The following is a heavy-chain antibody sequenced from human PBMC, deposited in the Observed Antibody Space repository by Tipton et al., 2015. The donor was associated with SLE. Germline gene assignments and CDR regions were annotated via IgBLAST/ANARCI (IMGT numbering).Heavy chain of an antibody. CDR1: GDSISSYY. CDR3: ARAEMYTEGSAFYYNVDV. J-gene: IGHJ6*03. Sequence: TLSLTCTVSGDSISSYYWNWIRQSPGKGLEWIGYVYYSGGTNYNPSLKSRVTISVDPSKNKFSLKLNSVTAADAAVYYCARAEMYTEGSAFYYNVDVWGKGTTVTVSS. CDR2: VYYSGGT. D-gene: IGHD5-24*01. V-gene: IGHV4-59*01.